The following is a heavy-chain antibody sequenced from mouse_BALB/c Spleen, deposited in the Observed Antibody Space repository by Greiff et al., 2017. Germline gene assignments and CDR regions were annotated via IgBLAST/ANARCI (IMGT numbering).Heavy chain of an antibody. D-gene: IGHD2-14*01. CDR3: AVRRRGFDY. V-gene: IGHV3-2*02. Sequence: EVHLVESGPGLVKPSQSLSLTCTVTGYSITSDYAWNWIRQFPGNKLEWMGYISYSGSTSYNPSLKSRISITRDTSKNQFFLQLNSVTTEDTATYYCAVRRRGFDYWGQGTTLTVSS. CDR2: ISYSGST. J-gene: IGHJ2*01. CDR1: GYSITSDYA.